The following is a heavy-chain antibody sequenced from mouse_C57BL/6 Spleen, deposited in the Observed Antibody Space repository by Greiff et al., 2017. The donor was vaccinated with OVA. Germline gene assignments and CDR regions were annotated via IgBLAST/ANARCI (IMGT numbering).Heavy chain of an antibody. V-gene: IGHV5-17*01. CDR3: ARLDY. CDR2: ISSGSSTI. Sequence: EVKLMESGGGLVKPGGSLKLSCAASGFTFSDYGMHWVRQAPEKGLEWVAYISSGSSTIYYADPVKGRFTISRDNAKNTLFLQMTSLRSEDTAMYYCARLDYWGQGTTLTVSS. J-gene: IGHJ2*01. CDR1: GFTFSDYG.